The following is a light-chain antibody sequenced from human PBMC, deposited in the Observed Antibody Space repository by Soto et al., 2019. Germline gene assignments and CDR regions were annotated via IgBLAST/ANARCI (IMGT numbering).Light chain of an antibody. V-gene: IGKV3-11*01. CDR1: QSVSTY. Sequence: EIVLTQSPATLSLSPGERATLSCRASQSVSTYLAWYQPKPGQAPRLLIYDASSRATGIPARFSGSGSGTALTITISSLRAGDCAAYSCQERSNWPVTFGQGNRVEIK. CDR2: DAS. J-gene: IGKJ1*01. CDR3: QERSNWPVT.